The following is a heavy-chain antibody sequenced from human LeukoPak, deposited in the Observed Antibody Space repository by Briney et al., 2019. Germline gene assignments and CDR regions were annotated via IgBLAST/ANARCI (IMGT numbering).Heavy chain of an antibody. J-gene: IGHJ4*02. D-gene: IGHD1-26*01. CDR1: GGSISSSSYY. CDR3: ARGARGSYSY. Sequence: PSETLSLTCTFSGGSISSSSYYWGWIRQPPGKGLEWIGYIFYSGSTNYNPSLKSRVTISVDTSKNQFSLNLSSVTAADTAVYYCARGARGSYSYWGQGTLVTVSS. CDR2: IFYSGST. V-gene: IGHV4-61*05.